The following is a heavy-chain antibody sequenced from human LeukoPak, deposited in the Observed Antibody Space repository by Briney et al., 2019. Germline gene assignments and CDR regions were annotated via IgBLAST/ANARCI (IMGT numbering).Heavy chain of an antibody. Sequence: GRSLRLSCAASGFAFSAYAMHWVRQAPGKGLEWVAIIWYDGSDENYADSVKGRFTISRDNSKNILYLQMNSLSAEDTAVYYCARNSYGGYIFDYWGQGTLVTVSS. CDR1: GFAFSAYA. D-gene: IGHD5-12*01. J-gene: IGHJ4*02. CDR3: ARNSYGGYIFDY. CDR2: IWYDGSDE. V-gene: IGHV3-33*01.